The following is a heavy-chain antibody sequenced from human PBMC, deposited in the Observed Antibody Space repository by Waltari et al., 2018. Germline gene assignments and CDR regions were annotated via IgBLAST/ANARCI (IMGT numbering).Heavy chain of an antibody. CDR3: ARDSGYSSGWYGLWFDP. CDR1: GGSISSYS. V-gene: IGHV4-59*01. CDR2: IYYSGST. D-gene: IGHD6-19*01. J-gene: IGHJ5*02. Sequence: QVQLQESGPGLVKPSETLSLTCTVSGGSISSYSWSWIRQPPGKGLEWIGYIYYSGSTNYNPSLKSRVTISVDTSKNQFSLKLSSVTAADTAVYYCARDSGYSSGWYGLWFDPWGQGTLVTVSS.